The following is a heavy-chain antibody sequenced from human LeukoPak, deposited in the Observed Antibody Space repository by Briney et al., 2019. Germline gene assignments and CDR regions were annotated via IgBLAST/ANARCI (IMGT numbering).Heavy chain of an antibody. CDR1: GFTFSSYA. CDR2: ISGSGGST. J-gene: IGHJ6*02. Sequence: GGSLRLSCAASGFTFSSYAMSWVRQAPGKGLEWVSAISGSGGSTYYADSVKGRFTISRDNSKNTLCLQMNSLRAEDTAVYYCAKVVDFWSGYSDYYYGMDVWGQGTTVTVSS. V-gene: IGHV3-23*01. CDR3: AKVVDFWSGYSDYYYGMDV. D-gene: IGHD3-3*01.